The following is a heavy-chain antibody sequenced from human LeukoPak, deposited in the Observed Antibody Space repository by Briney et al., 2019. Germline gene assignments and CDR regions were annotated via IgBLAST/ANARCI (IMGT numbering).Heavy chain of an antibody. CDR3: ARDAGRGWSSFDY. Sequence: SQTLSLTCAISGDSVSSNSAAWNWIRQSPSRGLEWLGRTYYRSKWYNDYAVSMKSRITINPDTSKDQFPLQLNSVTPEDTAVYYCARDAGRGWSSFDYWGQGILVTVSS. D-gene: IGHD6-19*01. V-gene: IGHV6-1*01. CDR2: TYYRSKWYN. J-gene: IGHJ4*02. CDR1: GDSVSSNSAA.